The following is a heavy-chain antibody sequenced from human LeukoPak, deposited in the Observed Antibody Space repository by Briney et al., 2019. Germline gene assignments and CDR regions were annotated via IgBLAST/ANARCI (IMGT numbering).Heavy chain of an antibody. J-gene: IGHJ4*02. CDR3: ARDHSGYSSGWYEDYFDY. D-gene: IGHD6-19*01. CDR1: GYTFTSYD. V-gene: IGHV1-8*01. Sequence: GASVKVSCKASGYTFTSYDVNWVRQATGQGLEWMGWMNPNSGNTGYAQKFQGRVTMTRNTSISTAYMELSSLRSEDTAVYYCARDHSGYSSGWYEDYFDYWGQGTLVTVSS. CDR2: MNPNSGNT.